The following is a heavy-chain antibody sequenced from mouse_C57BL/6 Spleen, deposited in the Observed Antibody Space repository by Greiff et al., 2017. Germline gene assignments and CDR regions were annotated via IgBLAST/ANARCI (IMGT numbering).Heavy chain of an antibody. J-gene: IGHJ2*01. CDR3: AIDRKAQAIFDY. CDR2: ISDGGSYT. Sequence: EVKLVESGGGLVKPGGSLKLSCAASGFTFSSYAMSWVRQTPEKRLEWVATISDGGSYTYYPDNVTGRFTISRDNAKNNLYLQMSHLKSEDTAMYYCAIDRKAQAIFDYWGQGTTLTVSS. V-gene: IGHV5-4*01. D-gene: IGHD3-2*02. CDR1: GFTFSSYA.